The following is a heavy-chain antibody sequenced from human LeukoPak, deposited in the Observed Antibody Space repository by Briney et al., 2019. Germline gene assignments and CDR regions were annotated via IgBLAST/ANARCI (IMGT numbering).Heavy chain of an antibody. CDR3: ARDLGSSSGWFDY. J-gene: IGHJ4*02. CDR2: ISCDGSNK. D-gene: IGHD6-6*01. Sequence: GGSLRLSCAASGFTFSSYAMHWVRQAPGKGLEWVAVISCDGSNKYYADSVKGRFTISRDNSKNTLYLQMNSLRAEDTAVYYCARDLGSSSGWFDYWGQGTLVTVSS. V-gene: IGHV3-30*04. CDR1: GFTFSSYA.